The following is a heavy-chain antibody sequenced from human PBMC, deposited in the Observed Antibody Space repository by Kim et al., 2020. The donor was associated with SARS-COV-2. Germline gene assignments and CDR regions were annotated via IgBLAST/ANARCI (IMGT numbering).Heavy chain of an antibody. V-gene: IGHV3-23*01. CDR3: GKGTAGVTAPDS. J-gene: IGHJ5*01. CDR2: IRGNGDGV. D-gene: IGHD3-10*01. Sequence: GGSLRLSCAASGFTFGSCTMGWFRQAPGTGLEWVSRIRGNGDGVVYADSVKGRFTISRDNSQSTLYLHMNSLRAEDTAVYFCGKGTAGVTAPDSWGQGTLVTVSS. CDR1: GFTFGSCT.